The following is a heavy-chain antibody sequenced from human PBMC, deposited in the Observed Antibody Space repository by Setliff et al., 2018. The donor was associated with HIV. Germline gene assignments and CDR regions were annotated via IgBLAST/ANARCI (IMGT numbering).Heavy chain of an antibody. V-gene: IGHV3-21*06. D-gene: IGHD3-16*02. Sequence: LRLSCAASGFTFSIYPMNWVRQAPGKGLEWVSSISSGAGYIYYADSVKGRFTISRDSTKNSLYLQMNSLRAEDTAVYFCARDSGPYHDYVWGTYRPIYFQHWGQGTLVTVSS. CDR1: GFTFSIYP. CDR3: ARDSGPYHDYVWGTYRPIYFQH. J-gene: IGHJ1*01. CDR2: ISSGAGYI.